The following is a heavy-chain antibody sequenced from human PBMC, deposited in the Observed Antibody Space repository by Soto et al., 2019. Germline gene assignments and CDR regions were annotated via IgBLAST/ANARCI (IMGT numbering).Heavy chain of an antibody. CDR1: GYTFTIYD. CDR2: MNPNRGNT. J-gene: IGHJ6*02. V-gene: IGHV1-8*01. Sequence: GASVKVSCRASGYTFTIYDINWVRQATGQGLEWMGWMNPNRGNTGYAQKFQGRVTMPRNNSISTAYMELSSLRSEDTAVYYCARQETVKYSSSWYLYPSIPYYYYYGMDVWGQGTTVTVSS. D-gene: IGHD6-13*01. CDR3: ARQETVKYSSSWYLYPSIPYYYYYGMDV.